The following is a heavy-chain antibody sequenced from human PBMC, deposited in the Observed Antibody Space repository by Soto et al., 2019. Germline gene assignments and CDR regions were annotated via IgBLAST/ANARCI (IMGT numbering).Heavy chain of an antibody. CDR3: ARAQTLSSWYWFDP. CDR2: INAGNGNT. J-gene: IGHJ5*02. CDR1: GYTFTSYA. Sequence: VASVKVSCKASGYTFTSYAMHWVRQAPGQRLEWMGWINAGNGNTKYSQKFQGRVTITRDTSTSTAYMELRSLRSDDTAVYYCARAQTLSSWYWFDPWGQGTLVTVSS. V-gene: IGHV1-3*01. D-gene: IGHD6-13*01.